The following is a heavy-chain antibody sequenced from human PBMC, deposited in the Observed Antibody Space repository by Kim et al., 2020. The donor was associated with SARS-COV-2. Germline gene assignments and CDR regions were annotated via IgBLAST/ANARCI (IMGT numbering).Heavy chain of an antibody. CDR3: GRRSAVTAGGS. D-gene: IGHD4-17*01. Sequence: GGALRLSCAASGFTFSGFWMNWVRQAPGKGLEWVANIIQDGSGRYYVDSVKGRFTISRDNAKNSLYLQMNNLRVEDTAVYYCGRRSAVTAGGSWGQGTLVTVSS. J-gene: IGHJ5*02. CDR2: IIQDGSGR. CDR1: GFTFSGFW. V-gene: IGHV3-7*01.